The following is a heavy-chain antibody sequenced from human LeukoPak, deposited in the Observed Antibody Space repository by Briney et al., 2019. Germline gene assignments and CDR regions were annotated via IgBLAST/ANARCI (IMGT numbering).Heavy chain of an antibody. CDR1: GFNFSSYA. CDR2: ISASGGST. D-gene: IGHD5-24*01. Sequence: GGSLRLSCAASGFNFSSYAMSWVRHAPGKSLEWVSTISASGGSTYYGDSVKGRFTISRDNSKNTLYLQMNSLRAEDTAVYYCAKEVEPTSKAFGPWGQGTLVIVSS. V-gene: IGHV3-23*01. CDR3: AKEVEPTSKAFGP. J-gene: IGHJ5*02.